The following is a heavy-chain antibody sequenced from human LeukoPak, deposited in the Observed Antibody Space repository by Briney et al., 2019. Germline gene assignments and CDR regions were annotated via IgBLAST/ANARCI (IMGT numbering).Heavy chain of an antibody. J-gene: IGHJ5*02. V-gene: IGHV3-23*01. CDR2: MCGSAGCT. D-gene: IGHD3-22*01. CDR1: GFTFNIYA. CDR3: ARDRPKYHESNGHYYQRDGDH. Sequence: PGGSLRLSCAASGFTFNIYAMSWVRLAPGKGLQWVASMCGSAGCTYYADSVKGRFTISRDNSKNTLYLQMNSLRAEDTAIYYCARDRPKYHESNGHYYQRDGDHWGQGTLVTVSS.